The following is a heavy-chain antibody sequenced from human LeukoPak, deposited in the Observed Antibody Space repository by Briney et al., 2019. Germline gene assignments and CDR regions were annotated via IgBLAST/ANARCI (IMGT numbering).Heavy chain of an antibody. CDR2: ITYSGST. D-gene: IGHD6-19*01. V-gene: IGHV4-59*01. CDR3: VRHTTSGWYQVVY. Sequence: SETLSLTCTVSGGSISNYFWSWIRRPPGKGLEWIGFITYSGSTDHNPSLKSRVTISVDASKNQFSLKLTSVTAADTAVYYCVRHTTSGWYQVVYWGQGTLVTVSS. J-gene: IGHJ4*02. CDR1: GGSISNYF.